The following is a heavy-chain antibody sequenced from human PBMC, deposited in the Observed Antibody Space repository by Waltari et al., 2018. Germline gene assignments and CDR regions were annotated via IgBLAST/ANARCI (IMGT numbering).Heavy chain of an antibody. CDR1: GFTVSSNY. D-gene: IGHD6-25*01. Sequence: EVQLVESGGGLIQPGGSLRLSCAASGFTVSSNYMSSVRQAPGKGLEWMGIIYPGDSDTRYSPSFQGQVTISADKSISTAYLQWSSLKASDTAMYYCARRPNRLRLYYYYGMDVWGQGTTVTVSS. J-gene: IGHJ6*02. CDR3: ARRPNRLRLYYYYGMDV. CDR2: IYPGDSDT. V-gene: IGHV5-51*01.